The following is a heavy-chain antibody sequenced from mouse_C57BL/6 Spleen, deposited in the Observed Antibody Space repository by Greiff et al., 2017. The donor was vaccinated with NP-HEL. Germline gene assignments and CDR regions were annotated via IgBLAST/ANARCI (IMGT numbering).Heavy chain of an antibody. CDR2: ISNLAYSI. CDR3: ARHSLTGPLMDAMDY. CDR1: GFTFSDYG. D-gene: IGHD4-1*01. J-gene: IGHJ4*01. Sequence: EVKLMESGGGLVQPGGSLKLSCAASGFTFSDYGMAWVRQAPRKGPEWVAFISNLAYSIYYADTVTGRFTISRENAKNTLYLEMSSLRSEDTAMYYCARHSLTGPLMDAMDYWGQGTSVTVSS. V-gene: IGHV5-15*01.